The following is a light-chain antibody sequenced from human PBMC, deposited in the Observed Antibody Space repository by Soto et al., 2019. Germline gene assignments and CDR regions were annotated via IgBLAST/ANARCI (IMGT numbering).Light chain of an antibody. CDR1: SSNIGSNY. V-gene: IGLV1-47*02. CDR2: SNN. CDR3: AAWDDSLSGGV. Sequence: QSVLTQPPSASGTPGQRVTISCSGSSSNIGSNYVYWYQQLPGTAPKLLIYSNNQRPSGVPDRFSGSKPGTSASLAISGLRSEDEADYYCAAWDDSLSGGVFGTGTKVTVL. J-gene: IGLJ1*01.